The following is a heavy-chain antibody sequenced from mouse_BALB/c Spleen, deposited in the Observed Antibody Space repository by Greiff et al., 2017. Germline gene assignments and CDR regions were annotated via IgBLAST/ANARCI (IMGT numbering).Heavy chain of an antibody. J-gene: IGHJ4*01. Sequence: EVMLVESGGGLVKPGGSLKLSCAASGFTFSSYAMSWVRQSPEKRLEWVAEISSGGSYTYYPDTVTGRFTISRDNAKNTLYLEMSSLRSEDTAMYYCARVYGNDSDWGQGTSVTVSS. V-gene: IGHV5-9-4*01. CDR1: GFTFSSYA. D-gene: IGHD2-10*02. CDR2: ISSGGSYT. CDR3: ARVYGNDSD.